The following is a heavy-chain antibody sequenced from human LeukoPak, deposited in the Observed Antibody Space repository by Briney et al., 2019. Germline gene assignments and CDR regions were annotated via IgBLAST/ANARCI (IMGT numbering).Heavy chain of an antibody. J-gene: IGHJ2*01. V-gene: IGHV4-59*01. CDR2: IYYSGST. Sequence: PSETLSLTCTVSGGPINSYYWSWIRQPPGKGLEWIGYIYYSGSTKYNPSLKSRATISVDTSKNQFSLKLSSVTAADTAVYYCARDSDLRQINWYFDLWGRGTLVTVSS. CDR1: GGPINSYY. CDR3: ARDSDLRQINWYFDL.